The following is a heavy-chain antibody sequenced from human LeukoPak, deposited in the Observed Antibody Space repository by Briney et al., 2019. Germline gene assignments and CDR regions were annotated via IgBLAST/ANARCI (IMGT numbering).Heavy chain of an antibody. Sequence: SETLSLTCTVSGGSISSSSYYWSWIRQPPGKGLEWIGYIYYSGSTNYNPSLKSRVTISVDTSKNQFSLKLSSVTPADTAVYYSARGGSLFGRLDPWGQGTLVTVSS. D-gene: IGHD3-3*01. CDR3: ARGGSLFGRLDP. V-gene: IGHV4-61*01. CDR1: GGSISSSSYY. CDR2: IYYSGST. J-gene: IGHJ5*02.